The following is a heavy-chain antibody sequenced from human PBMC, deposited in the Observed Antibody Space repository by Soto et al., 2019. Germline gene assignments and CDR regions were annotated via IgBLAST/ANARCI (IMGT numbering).Heavy chain of an antibody. CDR3: ARARPPFNWFDR. J-gene: IGHJ5*02. D-gene: IGHD6-6*01. CDR1: GYTFTDYY. Sequence: RASVKVSCKASGYTFTDYYMEWVRQAPGQGLEWMGWINLNSGDTNFAQQFQGRVTMTRDTSITTAYMDLTRLTSDDTAVYYCARARPPFNWFDRWGQGTLVT. CDR2: INLNSGDT. V-gene: IGHV1-2*02.